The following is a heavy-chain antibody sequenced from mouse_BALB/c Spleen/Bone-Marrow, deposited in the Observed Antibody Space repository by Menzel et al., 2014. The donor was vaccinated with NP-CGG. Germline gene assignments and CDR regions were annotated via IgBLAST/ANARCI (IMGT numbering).Heavy chain of an antibody. CDR3: VREDYYRYYFDY. CDR2: IRSKSNNYAT. V-gene: IGHV10S3*01. Sequence: EVKVVESGGGLVQPKGSLKLSCAASGFTLNTNAMNWVRRAPGKGLEWVARIRSKSNNYATYYADSVKDRFTISRDDSQNMLYLHMNNLKTEDTAIYYCVREDYYRYYFDYWGQGTTLTVSS. J-gene: IGHJ2*01. D-gene: IGHD2-14*01. CDR1: GFTLNTNA.